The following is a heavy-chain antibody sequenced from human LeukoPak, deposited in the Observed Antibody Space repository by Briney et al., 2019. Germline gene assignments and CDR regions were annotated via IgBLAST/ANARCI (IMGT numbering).Heavy chain of an antibody. CDR3: ARGPRDIVLVPAAITLDYYYMDV. CDR1: VGTFSSYA. D-gene: IGHD2-2*02. J-gene: IGHJ6*03. Sequence: VTVSCKCSVGTFSSYAISWVQQAPGQGLEWMGVIIPIFGTANYAQKFQGRVTITTDESTSTAYMVPSSLRSEDTAVYYRARGPRDIVLVPAAITLDYYYMDVWGKGTTVTVPS. V-gene: IGHV1-69*13. CDR2: IIPIFGTA.